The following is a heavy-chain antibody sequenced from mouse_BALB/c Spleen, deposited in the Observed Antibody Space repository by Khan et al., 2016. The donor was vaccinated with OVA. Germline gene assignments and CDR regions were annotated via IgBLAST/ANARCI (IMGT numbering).Heavy chain of an antibody. J-gene: IGHJ3*01. CDR3: ARSGYDYFAY. Sequence: QVQLKESGAELVRPGSSVKLSCEASGYAFSNYWMNWVKQRPGQGLEWIGQIYPGNGDTNYNGKFKGKASLTADKSSSTAYMQLSSLTSEDSAVYFCARSGYDYFAYWGQGTLGTVSA. V-gene: IGHV1-80*01. CDR1: GYAFSNYW. D-gene: IGHD2-14*01. CDR2: IYPGNGDT.